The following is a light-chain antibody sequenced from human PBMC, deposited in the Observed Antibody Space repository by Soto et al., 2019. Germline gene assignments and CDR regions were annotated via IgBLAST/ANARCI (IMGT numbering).Light chain of an antibody. CDR2: GAS. Sequence: EIVMTQSPATLSVSPGERATLSCRASQSVSSNLAWYQQKPGQAPRLLIYGASTRATGIPARFSGSGSGTEFTLPISSLQSEDFAVYYCHQYNNWHPLTFGGGTKVEIK. CDR3: HQYNNWHPLT. V-gene: IGKV3-15*01. CDR1: QSVSSN. J-gene: IGKJ4*02.